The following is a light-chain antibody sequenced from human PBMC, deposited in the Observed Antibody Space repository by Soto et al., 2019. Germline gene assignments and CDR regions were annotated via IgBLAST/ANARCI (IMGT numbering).Light chain of an antibody. V-gene: IGKV3-15*01. Sequence: VMTQSPATLSVSPGEKVTLSCRASQLVRGSQVAWYQQKPGEAPRLLIFGASIRATGIPARFSGDGSETEFTLTISSLQSDDFAVYYCQQYSDWPPWRFGQGTKVDIK. CDR1: QLVRGSQ. CDR3: QQYSDWPPWR. CDR2: GAS. J-gene: IGKJ1*01.